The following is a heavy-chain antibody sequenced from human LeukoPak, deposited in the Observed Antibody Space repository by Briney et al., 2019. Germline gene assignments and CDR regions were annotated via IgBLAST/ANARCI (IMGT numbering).Heavy chain of an antibody. CDR2: IIPIFGTA. D-gene: IGHD5-24*01. CDR3: ARWGWLQSPFDY. J-gene: IGHJ4*02. Sequence: SVKVSCKASGGTFSSYAISWVRQAPGQGLEWMGGIIPIFGTANYAQKLQGRVTMTTDTSTSTAYMELRSLRSDDTAVYYCARWGWLQSPFDYWGQGTLVTVSS. V-gene: IGHV1-69*05. CDR1: GGTFSSYA.